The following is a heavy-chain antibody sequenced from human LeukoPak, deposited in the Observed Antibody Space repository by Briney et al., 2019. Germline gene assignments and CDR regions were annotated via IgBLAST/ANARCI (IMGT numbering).Heavy chain of an antibody. CDR3: ARLDILTGYSSDY. J-gene: IGHJ4*02. D-gene: IGHD3-9*01. Sequence: GASLKVSCKASGYTFTRYDINWVGQAAGPGGEGMGWMNPNSGNTGYAQKFQGSVTMTRNTSISTAYMELSSLRSEDTAVYYCARLDILTGYSSDYWGQGTLVTASS. CDR1: GYTFTRYD. CDR2: MNPNSGNT. V-gene: IGHV1-8*01.